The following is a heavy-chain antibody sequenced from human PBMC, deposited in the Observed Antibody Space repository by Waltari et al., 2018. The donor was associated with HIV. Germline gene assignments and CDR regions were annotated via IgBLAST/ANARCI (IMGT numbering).Heavy chain of an antibody. CDR2: VKPDGSRT. V-gene: IGHV3-74*03. J-gene: IGHJ5*02. CDR1: GFTFRSPW. Sequence: EVQLVESGGGLVQPGESLRLSCGASGFTFRSPWMHWVRHAPGEGLVWVSRVKPDGSRTSYADSVKGRFTISRDNAKNTVYLQMNSLRAEDTAVYYCATTTTTTYFSWGQGTLVTVSS. D-gene: IGHD1-1*01. CDR3: ATTTTTTYFS.